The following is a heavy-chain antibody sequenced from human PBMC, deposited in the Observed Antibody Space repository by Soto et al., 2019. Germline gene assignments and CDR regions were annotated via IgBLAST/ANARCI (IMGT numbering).Heavy chain of an antibody. J-gene: IGHJ4*02. CDR2: ISSTSTTI. D-gene: IGHD2-15*01. CDR1: GFTFSDYS. CDR3: ARGPGWGVDY. V-gene: IGHV3-48*02. Sequence: EVQLVESGGGLVQPGGSLRLSCAASGFTFSDYSMNWVRQAPGKGLEWVSYISSTSTTIYYADSAKGRFTISRDNAKNSLYLQMNSLRDEDTAVYFCARGPGWGVDYWGQGTLVTVSS.